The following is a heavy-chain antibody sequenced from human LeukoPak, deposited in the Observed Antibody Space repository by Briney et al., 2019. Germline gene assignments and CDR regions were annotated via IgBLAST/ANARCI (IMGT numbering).Heavy chain of an antibody. CDR2: IFYSGST. J-gene: IGHJ2*01. CDR1: GGSISTSY. D-gene: IGHD3-22*01. CDR3: ARDPARNLGSGHLDWYFDL. Sequence: PSETLSLTCTVSGGSISTSYWSWIRQPPAKGLEWIGYIFYSGSTDSNPSLKSRVTISVDMSTNQVSLKLRSVTAADTAVYYCARDPARNLGSGHLDWYFDLWGRGTLVTVSP. V-gene: IGHV4-59*12.